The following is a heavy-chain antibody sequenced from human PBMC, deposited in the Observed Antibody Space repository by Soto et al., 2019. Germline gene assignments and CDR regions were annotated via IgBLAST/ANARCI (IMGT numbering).Heavy chain of an antibody. V-gene: IGHV1-2*02. CDR2: INPITGGT. CDR3: ARNYYDSSDRDYLDY. Sequence: GASVKVSCKASGYTFTAYYIHWVRQAPGQGLEWMGWINPITGGTNYAPNFQGRVTMTRDTSISTAYMELSSLRSDDTALYYCARNYYDSSDRDYLDYWGQGTLVTGSS. J-gene: IGHJ4*02. CDR1: GYTFTAYY. D-gene: IGHD3-22*01.